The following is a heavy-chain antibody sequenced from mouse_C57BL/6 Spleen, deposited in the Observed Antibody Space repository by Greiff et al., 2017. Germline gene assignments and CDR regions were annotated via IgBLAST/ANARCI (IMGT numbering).Heavy chain of an antibody. J-gene: IGHJ2*01. CDR2: ISDGGSYT. V-gene: IGHV5-4*03. D-gene: IGHD2-4*01. CDR1: GFTFSSYA. CDR3: ARAEIYYDYGYYFDY. Sequence: EVKLVESGGGLVKPGGSLKLSCAASGFTFSSYAMSWVRQTPEKRLEWVATISDGGSYTSYPDNVKGRFTISRDNAKNNLYLQMSHLKSEDTAMYYCARAEIYYDYGYYFDYWGQGTTRTVSS.